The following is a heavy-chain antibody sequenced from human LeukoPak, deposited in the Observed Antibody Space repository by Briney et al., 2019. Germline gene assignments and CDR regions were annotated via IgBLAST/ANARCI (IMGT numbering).Heavy chain of an antibody. Sequence: SETLSLTCTVYGGSISSYYWSWIRQPPGKGLEWIGYIYYSGSTNYNPSLKSRVTISVDTSKNQFSLKLSSVTAADTAVYYCASTEGGSGWYGDWFDPWGQGTLVTVSS. D-gene: IGHD6-13*01. V-gene: IGHV4-59*01. CDR2: IYYSGST. CDR1: GGSISSYY. J-gene: IGHJ5*02. CDR3: ASTEGGSGWYGDWFDP.